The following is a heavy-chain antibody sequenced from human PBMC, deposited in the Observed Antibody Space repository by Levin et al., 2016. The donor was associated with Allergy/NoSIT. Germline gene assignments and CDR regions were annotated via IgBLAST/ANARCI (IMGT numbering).Heavy chain of an antibody. CDR2: IIPIFGTA. CDR3: ARMSWDGSGSHYGMDV. Sequence: SVKVSCKASGGTFSSYAISWVRQAPGQGLEWMGGIIPIFGTANYAQKFQGRVTITADESTSTAYMELSSLRSEDTAVYYCARMSWDGSGSHYGMDVWGQGTTVTVSS. D-gene: IGHD3-10*01. V-gene: IGHV1-69*13. CDR1: GGTFSSYA. J-gene: IGHJ6*02.